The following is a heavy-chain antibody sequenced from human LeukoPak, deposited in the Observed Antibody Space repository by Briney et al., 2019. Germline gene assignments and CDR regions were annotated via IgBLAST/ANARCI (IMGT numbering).Heavy chain of an antibody. J-gene: IGHJ1*01. Sequence: RPGGSLRLSCEGSGFTFSNYWMGWVRQAPGKGLQWVANIKTDGSGKYYVDSVKGRFTISRDNAKNSLYLQMNSLRAEDTAAYYCATYSSLNRREFQYWGQGTLLTVSS. CDR3: ATYSSLNRREFQY. CDR2: IKTDGSGK. D-gene: IGHD3-22*01. V-gene: IGHV3-7*01. CDR1: GFTFSNYW.